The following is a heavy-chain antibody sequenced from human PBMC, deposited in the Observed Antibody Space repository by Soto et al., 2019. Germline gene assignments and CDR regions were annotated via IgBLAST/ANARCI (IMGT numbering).Heavy chain of an antibody. V-gene: IGHV3-73*02. CDR3: ARHALQYCGGDCYLLPYFDL. CDR1: GFTFSGSA. Sequence: EVQLVESGGGLVQPGGSLKLSCAASGFTFSGSAMHWVRQASGKGLEWVGRIRSKANNYATVYAASVKGRFTISRDDSKNTAHLQMNRLKTEDTAVYYCARHALQYCGGDCYLLPYFDLWGRGTLVTFSS. CDR2: IRSKANNYAT. D-gene: IGHD2-21*02. J-gene: IGHJ2*01.